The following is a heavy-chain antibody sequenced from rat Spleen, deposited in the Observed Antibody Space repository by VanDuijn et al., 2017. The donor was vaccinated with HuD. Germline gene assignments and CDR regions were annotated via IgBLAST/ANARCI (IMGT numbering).Heavy chain of an antibody. CDR3: TSHGARISRFAY. V-gene: IGHV5-19*01. J-gene: IGHJ3*01. Sequence: EVQLVESGGGLVQPGNSLKLSCAASGFTFSDYAMAWIRQAPTKGLEWVASISPSGGTTYYRDSVKGRFTISRDNAKSTLYLQMDSLRSEDTATYYCTSHGARISRFAYWGQGTLVTVSS. D-gene: IGHD2-7*01. CDR2: ISPSGGTT. CDR1: GFTFSDYA.